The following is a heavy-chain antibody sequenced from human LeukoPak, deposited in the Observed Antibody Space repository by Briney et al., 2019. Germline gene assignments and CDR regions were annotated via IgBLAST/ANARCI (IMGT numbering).Heavy chain of an antibody. CDR2: ISGSGGST. CDR1: GFTFSSCA. J-gene: IGHJ4*02. V-gene: IGHV3-23*01. D-gene: IGHD1-26*01. Sequence: GGSLRLSXAASGFTFSSCAMTWVRQTPGKGLEWVSAISGSGGSTYYADSVTGRFTISRDNSKNTLYLQMNSLRAEDTAVYYCAKDLVTARGGYYFDYWGQGTLVTVST. CDR3: AKDLVTARGGYYFDY.